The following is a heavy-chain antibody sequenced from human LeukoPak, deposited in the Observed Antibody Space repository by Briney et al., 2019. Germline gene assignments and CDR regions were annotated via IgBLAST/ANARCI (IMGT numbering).Heavy chain of an antibody. CDR2: INPNSGGT. CDR3: ARSSWGGSPRGVAH. D-gene: IGHD3-16*01. CDR1: GYTFTGYY. J-gene: IGHJ5*02. V-gene: IGHV1-2*02. Sequence: ASVKVSCKASGYTFTGYYLHWVRQAPGQGLEWMGWINPNSGGTNYAQKFQGRVTLTRDTSIRSAYMELSRLTSDDTATYYCARSSWGGSPRGVAHWGQGTVVTVSS.